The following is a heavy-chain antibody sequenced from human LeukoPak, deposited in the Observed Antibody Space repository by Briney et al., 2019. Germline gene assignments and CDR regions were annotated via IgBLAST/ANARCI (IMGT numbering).Heavy chain of an antibody. CDR1: GFTVSSNY. V-gene: IGHV3-66*02. D-gene: IGHD2/OR15-2a*01. CDR2: IYSGGST. CDR3: ARDLSLGISTASGIDY. Sequence: PGGSLRLSCAVSGFTVSSNYMNWVRQAPGKGLEWVSIIYSGGSTYHADSVKGRFTISRDNSKNTLYLQMNSLRVEDTAVYYCARDLSLGISTASGIDYWGQGTLVTVSS. J-gene: IGHJ4*02.